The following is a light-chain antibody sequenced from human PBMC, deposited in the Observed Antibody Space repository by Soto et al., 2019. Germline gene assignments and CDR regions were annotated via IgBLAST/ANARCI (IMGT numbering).Light chain of an antibody. V-gene: IGLV2-8*01. CDR3: SSYAGSNWV. CDR1: SSDVGGYNY. Sequence: QSALTQPPSASGSPGQSVTISCTGTSSDVGGYNYVSWYQQHPGKAPKLMSSEVTKRPSGVPDRFSGSKSGNTASLTVSGLQAEDAADYYCSSYAGSNWVFGGGTKLTVL. J-gene: IGLJ2*01. CDR2: EVT.